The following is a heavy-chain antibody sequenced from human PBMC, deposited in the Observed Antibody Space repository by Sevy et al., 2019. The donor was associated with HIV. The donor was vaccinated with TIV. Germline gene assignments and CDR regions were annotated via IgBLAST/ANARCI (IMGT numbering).Heavy chain of an antibody. CDR3: ASGQNWGSAPFDF. V-gene: IGHV4-30-4*01. J-gene: IGHJ5*01. CDR1: GDSLSSGDYY. Sequence: SETLCLTCSVSGDSLSSGDYYWNWIRQSPGKGLEWIGYFFYSDSPHYNPSRKSRVTISADMAENHISLKVTSVTAADSAVYYCASGQNWGSAPFDFWGQGTLVTVSS. D-gene: IGHD7-27*01. CDR2: FFYSDSP.